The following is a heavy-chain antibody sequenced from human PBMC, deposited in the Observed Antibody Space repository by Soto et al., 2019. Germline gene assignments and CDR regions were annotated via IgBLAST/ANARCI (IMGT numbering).Heavy chain of an antibody. CDR3: ARDQDCSSTSCYLPPSFDP. CDR2: INSDGSST. CDR1: GFTFSSYW. D-gene: IGHD2-2*01. Sequence: GGSLRLSCAASGFTFSSYWMHWVRQAPGKGLVWVSRINSDGSSTSYADSVKGRFTISRDNAKNTLYLQMNSLRAEDTAVYYCARDQDCSSTSCYLPPSFDPWGQGTLVTVSS. J-gene: IGHJ5*02. V-gene: IGHV3-74*01.